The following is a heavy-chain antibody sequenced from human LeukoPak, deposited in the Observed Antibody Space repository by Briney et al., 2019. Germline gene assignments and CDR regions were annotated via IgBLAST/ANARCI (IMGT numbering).Heavy chain of an antibody. Sequence: SETLSLTCAVSGDSLSSHYWTWIRQPPGRGLEWVGYISYIGTTNYNPSLKRRITISIDTSKTQSSLKLSSVTTADTAVYYCARDLVTVTKGFDIWGLGTMVSVSS. CDR1: GDSLSSHY. V-gene: IGHV4-59*11. J-gene: IGHJ3*02. D-gene: IGHD4-17*01. CDR2: ISYIGTT. CDR3: ARDLVTVTKGFDI.